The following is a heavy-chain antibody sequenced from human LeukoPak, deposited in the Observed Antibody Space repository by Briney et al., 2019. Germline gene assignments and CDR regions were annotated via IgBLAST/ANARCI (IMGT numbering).Heavy chain of an antibody. Sequence: GGSLRLSCAAPGFTFSSYGMHWVCQAPGKGLEWVAVISYDGSNKYYADSVKGRFTISRDNSKNTLYLQMNSLRAEDTAVYYCAKDPDTAMGLVDYWGQGTLVTVSS. D-gene: IGHD5-18*01. CDR3: AKDPDTAMGLVDY. J-gene: IGHJ4*02. V-gene: IGHV3-30*18. CDR1: GFTFSSYG. CDR2: ISYDGSNK.